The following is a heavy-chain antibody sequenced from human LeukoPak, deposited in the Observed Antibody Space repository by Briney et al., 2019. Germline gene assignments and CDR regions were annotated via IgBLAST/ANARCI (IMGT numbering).Heavy chain of an antibody. J-gene: IGHJ4*02. Sequence: GESLKISCKGSGXSFTNYWIGWVRQMPGKGLEWMGIINPDDSDTRYSPSFQGQVTISADKSISTAYLQWNSLKASDTGMYYCARRGRYIVDYWGQGTLVTVSS. CDR3: ARRGRYIVDY. CDR1: GXSFTNYW. V-gene: IGHV5-51*01. D-gene: IGHD6-19*01. CDR2: INPDDSDT.